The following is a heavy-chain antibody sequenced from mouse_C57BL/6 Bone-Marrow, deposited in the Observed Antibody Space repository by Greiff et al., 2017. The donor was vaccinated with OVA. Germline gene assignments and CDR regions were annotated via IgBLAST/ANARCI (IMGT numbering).Heavy chain of an antibody. V-gene: IGHV1-75*01. Sequence: QVQLKQSGPELVKPGASVKISCKASGYTFTDYYINWVKQRPGQGLEWIGWIFPGSGSTYYNEKFKGKATLTVDKSSSTAYMLRSSLTSEDSAVYFCARGDYGSTAWFAYWGQGTLVTVSA. CDR3: ARGDYGSTAWFAY. CDR1: GYTFTDYY. CDR2: IFPGSGST. D-gene: IGHD1-1*01. J-gene: IGHJ3*01.